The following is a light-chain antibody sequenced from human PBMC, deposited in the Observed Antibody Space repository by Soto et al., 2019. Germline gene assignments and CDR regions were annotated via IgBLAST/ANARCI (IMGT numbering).Light chain of an antibody. CDR1: QTISSW. CDR2: DAS. Sequence: DIQITQSPSTLSGSVVDRVTITCRASQTISSWLAWYQQKPGKAPNLLIYDASTLHSGVPSRFSGGGSGTDFTLTISSLQPEDFAVYYCQQYDNSPITFGQGTRLEIK. J-gene: IGKJ5*01. CDR3: QQYDNSPIT. V-gene: IGKV1-5*01.